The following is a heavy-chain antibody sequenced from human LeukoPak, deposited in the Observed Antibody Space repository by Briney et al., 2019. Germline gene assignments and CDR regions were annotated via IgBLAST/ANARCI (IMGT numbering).Heavy chain of an antibody. J-gene: IGHJ6*03. CDR1: GGTFSSYA. D-gene: IGHD3-9*01. CDR3: ARDHTYYDILTGFYYYYYMDV. V-gene: IGHV1-69*05. Sequence: GASVKVSCKASGGTFSSYAISWVRQAPGQGLEWMGGIIPIFGTANYAQKFQGRVTITTDESTSTAYMELSSLRSEDTAVYYCARDHTYYDILTGFYYYYYMDVWGKGTTVTVSS. CDR2: IIPIFGTA.